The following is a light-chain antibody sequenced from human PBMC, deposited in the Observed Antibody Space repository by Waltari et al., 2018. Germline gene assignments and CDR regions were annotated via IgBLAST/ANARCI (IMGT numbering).Light chain of an antibody. J-gene: IGLJ3*02. CDR1: SSNIGAGYD. CDR2: GNS. CDR3: QSYDSSLSGSM. V-gene: IGLV1-40*01. Sequence: QSVLTQPPSVSGAPGQRVIISCTGSSSNIGAGYDVHWYQHLPGKAPNLLIYGNSARPSGVPVRFSGSTSGTSAYLAITGLQAEDEADYYCQSYDSSLSGSMFGGGTKLTVL.